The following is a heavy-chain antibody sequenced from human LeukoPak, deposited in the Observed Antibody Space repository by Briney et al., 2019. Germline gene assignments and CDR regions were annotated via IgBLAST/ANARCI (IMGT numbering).Heavy chain of an antibody. Sequence: SETLSLTCTVSGGSISSSSYYWGWIRQPPGKGLEWIGSIYYSGSTYYNPSLKSRVTISVDTSKNQFSLKLSSVTAADTAVYYCARHTSGSYRGSWFDPWGQGTLVTVSS. CDR1: GGSISSSSYY. V-gene: IGHV4-39*01. CDR2: IYYSGST. CDR3: ARHTSGSYRGSWFDP. J-gene: IGHJ5*02. D-gene: IGHD1-26*01.